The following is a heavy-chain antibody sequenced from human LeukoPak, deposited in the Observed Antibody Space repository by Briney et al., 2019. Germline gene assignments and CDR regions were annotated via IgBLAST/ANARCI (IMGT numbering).Heavy chain of an antibody. J-gene: IGHJ4*02. CDR1: GGSISSYY. D-gene: IGHD3-22*01. Sequence: SETLSLTCTVSGGSISSYYWSWIRQPPGKGLEWIGYIYYSGSTNCNPSLKSRVTISVDTSKNQFSLKLSSVTAADTAVYYCARVWDSSGYFDYWGQGTLVTVSS. V-gene: IGHV4-59*01. CDR3: ARVWDSSGYFDY. CDR2: IYYSGST.